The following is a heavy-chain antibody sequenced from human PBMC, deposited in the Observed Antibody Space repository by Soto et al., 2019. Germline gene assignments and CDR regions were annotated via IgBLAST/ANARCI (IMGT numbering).Heavy chain of an antibody. V-gene: IGHV1-18*04. J-gene: IGHJ5*02. CDR3: ARDRSVHCSGGSCYSGWLDP. Sequence: ASVKVSCKASGYTFTSYGISWVRQAPGQGLEWMGWISAYNGNTNYAQKLQGRVTMTTDTSTSTAYMELRSLRSDDTAVYYCARDRSVHCSGGSCYSGWLDPWGQGTLVTVSS. D-gene: IGHD2-15*01. CDR1: GYTFTSYG. CDR2: ISAYNGNT.